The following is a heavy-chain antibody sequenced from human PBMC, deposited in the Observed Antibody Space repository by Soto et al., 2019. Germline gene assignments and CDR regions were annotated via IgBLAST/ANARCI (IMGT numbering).Heavy chain of an antibody. CDR3: AKDSYSSTDYYYYGMDV. Sequence: GGSLRLSCAASGFTFSSYAMSWVRQAPGKGLEWVSAISGSGGSTYYADSVKGRFTISRDNSKNTLYLQMNSLRAEDTAVYYCAKDSYSSTDYYYYGMDVWGQGTTVTVSS. V-gene: IGHV3-23*01. J-gene: IGHJ6*02. CDR1: GFTFSSYA. CDR2: ISGSGGST. D-gene: IGHD6-13*01.